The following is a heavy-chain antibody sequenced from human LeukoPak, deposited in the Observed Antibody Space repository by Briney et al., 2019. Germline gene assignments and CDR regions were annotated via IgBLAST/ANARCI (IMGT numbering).Heavy chain of an antibody. Sequence: SETLSLTCIVSGGSISSYYWSWIRQPPGKGLEWIGYIYYSGSTNYNPSLKSRVTISVDTSKNQFSLKLSSVTAADTAVYYCARFNYYDSSGTFDYWGQGTLVTVSS. V-gene: IGHV4-59*08. CDR2: IYYSGST. CDR1: GGSISSYY. D-gene: IGHD3-22*01. CDR3: ARFNYYDSSGTFDY. J-gene: IGHJ4*02.